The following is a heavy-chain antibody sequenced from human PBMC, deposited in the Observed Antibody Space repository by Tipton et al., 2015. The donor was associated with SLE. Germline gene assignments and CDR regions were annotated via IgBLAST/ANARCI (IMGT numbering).Heavy chain of an antibody. CDR2: ISYSGRS. J-gene: IGHJ3*02. CDR1: GGSISSSS. D-gene: IGHD1-26*01. CDR3: AREAVGSGFGAFDI. V-gene: IGHV4-59*12. Sequence: TLSLTCSVSGGSISSSSWSWIRQPPGKGLEWIGYISYSGRSNYNSSLKSRVAISLDTSKNQFSLKLTSVTAADTAVYYCAREAVGSGFGAFDIWGQGTMVTVSS.